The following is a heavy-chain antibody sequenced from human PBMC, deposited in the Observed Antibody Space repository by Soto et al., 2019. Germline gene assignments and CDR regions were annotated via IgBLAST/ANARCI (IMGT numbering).Heavy chain of an antibody. J-gene: IGHJ4*02. CDR1: GFTFTYAW. CDR3: AADLPAWGAYAFDY. Sequence: GGSLRLSCAASGFTFTYAWLNWVRQAPGKGLEWVGRIKSHNNGGITDYAAPVKGRFTLSRDDSENTVSLQMNSLKIEDSGINYCAADLPAWGAYAFDYWGQGALVTVSS. CDR2: IKSHNNGGIT. D-gene: IGHD3-16*01. V-gene: IGHV3-15*07.